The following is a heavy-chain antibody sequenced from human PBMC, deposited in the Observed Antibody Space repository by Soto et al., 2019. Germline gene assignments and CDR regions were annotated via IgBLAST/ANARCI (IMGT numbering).Heavy chain of an antibody. CDR2: IYYSGST. CDR3: ARAYGSGSYFDY. V-gene: IGHV4-39*01. D-gene: IGHD3-10*01. J-gene: IGHJ4*02. CDR1: GGSISSSSYY. Sequence: QLQLQESGPGLVKPSETLSLTCTVSGGSISSSSYYWGWIRQPPGKGLEWIGSIYYSGSTYYNPSLKSRVTISVDTSKNQFSLKLSSVTAADTAEYYCARAYGSGSYFDYWGQGTLVTVSS.